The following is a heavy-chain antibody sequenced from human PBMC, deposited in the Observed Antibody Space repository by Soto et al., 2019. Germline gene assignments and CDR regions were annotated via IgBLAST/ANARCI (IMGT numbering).Heavy chain of an antibody. CDR3: ARALTPTDY. CDR1: GYTFPSYG. J-gene: IGHJ4*02. CDR2: ISAHNGNT. V-gene: IGHV1-18*01. Sequence: QVQLVQSGAEVKKPGASVKVSCKASGYTFPSYGISWVRQAPGQGLAWMGWISAHNGNTIYAQKLQGRVTMTTDTSTSTAYMELRSVRADDTYVYYCARALTPTDYWGQGTLVTVSS. D-gene: IGHD3-9*01.